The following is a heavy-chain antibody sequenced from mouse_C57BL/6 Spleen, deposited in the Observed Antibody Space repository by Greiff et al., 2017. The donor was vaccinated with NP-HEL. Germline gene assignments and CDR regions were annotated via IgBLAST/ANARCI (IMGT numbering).Heavy chain of an antibody. J-gene: IGHJ4*01. CDR1: GYTFTSYW. Sequence: QVQLQQPGAELVKPGASVKLSCKASGYTFTSYWMHWVKQRPGQGLEWIGMIHPNSGSTNYNEKFTSKATLTVDKSSSTAYMQLSSLTSEDSAVYYCALITTVVEGDYYAMDYWGQGTSVTVSS. V-gene: IGHV1-64*01. D-gene: IGHD1-1*01. CDR3: ALITTVVEGDYYAMDY. CDR2: IHPNSGST.